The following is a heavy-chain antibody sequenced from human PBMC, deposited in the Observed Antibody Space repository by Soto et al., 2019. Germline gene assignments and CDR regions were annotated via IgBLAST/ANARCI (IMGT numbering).Heavy chain of an antibody. CDR3: VGEVGFQLIY. CDR2: ISGSDVT. Sequence: GGSLRLSCAASGFTFSNYVMSWVRQAPGKGLEWVSSISGSDVTMYADSVKGRFTISRDNAKNSLYLQMNSLRGEDTAVYFCVGEVGFQLIYWGQGTLVTVSS. D-gene: IGHD2-2*01. J-gene: IGHJ4*02. CDR1: GFTFSNYV. V-gene: IGHV3-23*01.